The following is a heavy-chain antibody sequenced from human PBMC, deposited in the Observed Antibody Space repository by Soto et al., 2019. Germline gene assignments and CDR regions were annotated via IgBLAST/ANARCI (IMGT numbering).Heavy chain of an antibody. CDR2: INAGNGNT. CDR1: A. V-gene: IGHV1-3*01. Sequence: AGRSARQAPGQRLEWMGWINAGNGNTKYSQKFQGRVTITRDTSASTAYMELSSLRSEDTAVYYCARVDSSGWDDSDYWGQGTLVTVSS. J-gene: IGHJ4*02. CDR3: ARVDSSGWDDSDY. D-gene: IGHD6-19*01.